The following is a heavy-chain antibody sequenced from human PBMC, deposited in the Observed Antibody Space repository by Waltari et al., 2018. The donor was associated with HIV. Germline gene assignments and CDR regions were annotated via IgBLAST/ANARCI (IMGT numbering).Heavy chain of an antibody. CDR1: GFDFNTYS. Sequence: EEHLVESGGGLVKPGESLRLSCAASGFDFNTYSMNWVRQAPGKGLEGVSSIRGSNTYIYYADSVKGRFTISRDNAKNSLYLQMSSLRAEDTAVYYCARDRSDDFWSGPNYGMDVWGQGTTVTVSS. CDR2: IRGSNTYI. CDR3: ARDRSDDFWSGPNYGMDV. J-gene: IGHJ6*02. D-gene: IGHD3-3*01. V-gene: IGHV3-21*06.